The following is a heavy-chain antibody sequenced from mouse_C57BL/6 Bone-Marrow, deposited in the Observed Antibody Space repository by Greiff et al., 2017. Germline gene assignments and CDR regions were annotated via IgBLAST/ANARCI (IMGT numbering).Heavy chain of an antibody. D-gene: IGHD3-2*02. Sequence: QVQLQQSGAELVKPGASVKLSCKASGYTFTSYWMHWVKQRPGLGLEWIGMIHPNSGSTNYNEKFKSKATLTVDKSSSTAYMQLSSLTSEDSAVYYCARQLRLRFYWYFDVRGTGTTVTVSS. CDR3: ARQLRLRFYWYFDV. CDR2: IHPNSGST. J-gene: IGHJ1*03. V-gene: IGHV1-64*01. CDR1: GYTFTSYW.